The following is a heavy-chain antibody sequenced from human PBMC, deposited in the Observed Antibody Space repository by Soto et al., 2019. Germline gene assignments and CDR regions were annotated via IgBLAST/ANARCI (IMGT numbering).Heavy chain of an antibody. CDR1: GFTFSDYY. D-gene: IGHD1-1*01. V-gene: IGHV3-11*01. CDR3: ARDAGTTDFDY. J-gene: IGHJ4*02. Sequence: GGSLRLSWAASGFTFSDYYMSWIRQATGKGLEWVSYISSSGSTIYYADSVKGRFTISRDNAKNSLYLQMNSLRAEDTAVYYCARDAGTTDFDYWGQGTLVTVSS. CDR2: ISSSGSTI.